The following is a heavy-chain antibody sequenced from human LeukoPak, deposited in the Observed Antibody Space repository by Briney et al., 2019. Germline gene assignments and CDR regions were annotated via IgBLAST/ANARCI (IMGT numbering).Heavy chain of an antibody. CDR3: ARRNSGYYSLDY. J-gene: IGHJ4*02. CDR1: GFTFSSYS. Sequence: GGSLRLSCAASGFTFSSYSMNWVRQAPGKGLEWVSVIYSGGSTYYADSVRGRFTISRDNSKNTLYLQMNSLRAEDTAVYYCARRNSGYYSLDYWGQGTLVTVSS. CDR2: IYSGGST. D-gene: IGHD3-22*01. V-gene: IGHV3-53*01.